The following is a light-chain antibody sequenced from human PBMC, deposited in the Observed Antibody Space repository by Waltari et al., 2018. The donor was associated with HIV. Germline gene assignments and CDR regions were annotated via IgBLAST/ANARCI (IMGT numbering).Light chain of an antibody. CDR1: NIETKT. CDR3: QLWDFTSVV. V-gene: IGLV3-21*02. J-gene: IGLJ2*01. CDR2: DNI. Sequence: SYVVTQPRSLSVAPGQTATITCEGNNIETKTVFWYQQKPGQAPVLVLYDNIDRPSGIPERFSGSNSGNTATLTLSRVEAGDEADYYCQLWDFTSVVFGGGTKLSVL.